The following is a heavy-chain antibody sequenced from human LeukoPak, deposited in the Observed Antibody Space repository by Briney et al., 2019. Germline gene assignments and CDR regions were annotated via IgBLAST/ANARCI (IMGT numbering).Heavy chain of an antibody. V-gene: IGHV4-59*01. CDR3: ARGGVNYKIAGP. Sequence: SETLSLTCTVSGGSITSYYWSWIRQPPGKGLEWIGYIYYSGSTNYNPSLKSRVTISVDTSKNQSPLKLSSVTAADTAVYYCARGGVNYKIAGPWGQGALVTASS. CDR1: GGSITSYY. J-gene: IGHJ5*02. CDR2: IYYSGST. D-gene: IGHD3-10*01.